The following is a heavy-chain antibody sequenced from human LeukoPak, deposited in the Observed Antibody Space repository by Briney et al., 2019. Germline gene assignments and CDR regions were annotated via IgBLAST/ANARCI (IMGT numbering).Heavy chain of an antibody. CDR2: INHSGST. CDR1: GGSFSGYY. CDR3: ARGLSIYDYVWGSYRYRPYGMDV. Sequence: SETLSLTCAVYGGSFSGYYWSWIRQPPGKGLEWIGEINHSGSTNYNPSLKSRVTISVDTSKNQFSLKLGSVTAADTAVYYCARGLSIYDYVWGSYRYRPYGMDVWGQGTTVTVSS. J-gene: IGHJ6*02. D-gene: IGHD3-16*02. V-gene: IGHV4-34*01.